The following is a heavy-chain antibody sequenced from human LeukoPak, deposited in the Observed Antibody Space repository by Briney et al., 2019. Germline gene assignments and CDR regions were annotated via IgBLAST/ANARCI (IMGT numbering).Heavy chain of an antibody. CDR3: ARVGDCGRASCYAIDY. CDR1: GYSFNSFW. D-gene: IGHD2-2*01. V-gene: IGHV5-51*01. J-gene: IGHJ4*02. CDR2: IYPGDSDT. Sequence: GESLKISCRGSGYSFNSFWIGWVRQMPGKGLEWMGIIYPGDSDTRYSPSFQGQVAISADKSISTAYLQWSSLKASDSAMYYCARVGDCGRASCYAIDYWGQGTLVTVSS.